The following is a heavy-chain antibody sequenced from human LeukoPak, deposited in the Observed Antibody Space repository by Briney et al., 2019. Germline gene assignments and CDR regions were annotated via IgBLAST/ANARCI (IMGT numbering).Heavy chain of an antibody. V-gene: IGHV3-23*01. CDR3: AKRASGSGTSLYYFDY. CDR2: ISNSGGST. Sequence: GGSLRPSCAASGFTFSSYAMSRVHQAPGKGLEWVSVISNSGGSTFYADSVKGRFTISRDNSKNTLYLQMNSLRAEDTAVYYCAKRASGSGTSLYYFDYWGQGTLVTVSS. J-gene: IGHJ4*02. CDR1: GFTFSSYA. D-gene: IGHD3-10*01.